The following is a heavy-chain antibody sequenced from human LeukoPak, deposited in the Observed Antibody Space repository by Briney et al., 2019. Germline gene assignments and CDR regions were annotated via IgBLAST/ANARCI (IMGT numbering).Heavy chain of an antibody. CDR1: GFRFNNAW. J-gene: IGHJ4*02. D-gene: IGHD1-26*01. Sequence: SMRLSCAASGFRFNNAWMTWVRQAPGKGLEWVGCIISKNDGGTTDYAAPVKGRSTISRDDSKNTLVLQMNRLKIEDTAVYYCTTEGEVGVTTLDYWGQGTLATVSS. V-gene: IGHV3-15*01. CDR2: IISKNDGGTT. CDR3: TTEGEVGVTTLDY.